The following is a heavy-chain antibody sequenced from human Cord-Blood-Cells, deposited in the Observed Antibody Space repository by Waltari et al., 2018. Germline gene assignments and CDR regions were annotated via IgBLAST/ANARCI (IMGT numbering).Heavy chain of an antibody. J-gene: IGHJ3*02. D-gene: IGHD3-3*01. CDR2: IIPIFGTA. V-gene: IGHV1-69*01. CDR3: ARCDPPNYDFWSGYSYDAFDI. CDR1: GGTFSSYA. Sequence: QVQLVQSGAEVKKPGSSVKVSCKASGGTFSSYAISWVRQAPGQGLEWMGGIIPIFGTANYAQKFQGRVTITADESTGTAYMELSRLRSEDTVVYYCARCDPPNYDFWSGYSYDAFDIWGQGTMVTVSS.